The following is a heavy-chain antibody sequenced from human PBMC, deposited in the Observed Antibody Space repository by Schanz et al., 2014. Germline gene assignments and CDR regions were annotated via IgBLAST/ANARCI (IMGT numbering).Heavy chain of an antibody. J-gene: IGHJ4*02. CDR1: GFTFSSYA. D-gene: IGHD3-10*01. Sequence: EVQLLESGGGLVQPGGSLRLSCAASGFTFSSYAMSWVRQAPGKGLEWVARINSVGSNTDYADSVTGRFTISRDNSKNTLYLQMNSLRPEDTAVYYCAKYRGYYRVSGSYREREYWGQGTLVTVSS. V-gene: IGHV3-23*01. CDR3: AKYRGYYRVSGSYREREY. CDR2: INSVGSNT.